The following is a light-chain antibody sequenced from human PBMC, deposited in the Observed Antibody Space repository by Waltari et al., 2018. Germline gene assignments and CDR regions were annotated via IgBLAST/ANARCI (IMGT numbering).Light chain of an antibody. CDR1: QSVRSY. Sequence: EIVLTQSPATLSLSPGERATLSCRASQSVRSYLAWYQQKPGQAPRLRIYVASNRATGIPARFSCSGSGTDCTLTISSLEPEDFAVYYCQQRYSWPLTFGGGTKVEIK. CDR2: VAS. CDR3: QQRYSWPLT. J-gene: IGKJ4*01. V-gene: IGKV3-11*01.